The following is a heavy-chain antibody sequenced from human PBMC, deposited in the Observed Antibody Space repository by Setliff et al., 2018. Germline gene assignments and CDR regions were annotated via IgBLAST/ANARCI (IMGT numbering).Heavy chain of an antibody. CDR2: ISFDGSNE. Sequence: GGSLRLSCAASGFTFSRYALHWVRQAPGKGLEWVALISFDGSNEHYADSVKGRFPISRDNSINTVYLQMNSLRADDTAVYYCAKNGFGVVVCVPIVTDIANPLQSLPWG. CDR1: GFTFSRYA. D-gene: IGHD3-10*01. J-gene: IGHJ5*02. V-gene: IGHV3-30*04. CDR3: AKNGFGVVVCVPIVTDIANPLQSLP.